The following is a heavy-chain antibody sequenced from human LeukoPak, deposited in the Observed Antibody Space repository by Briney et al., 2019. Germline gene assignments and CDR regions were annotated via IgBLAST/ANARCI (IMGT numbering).Heavy chain of an antibody. J-gene: IGHJ6*02. V-gene: IGHV1-18*01. Sequence: GASVKVSCTASGYTFTSYGISWVRQAPGQGLEWMGWISAYNGNTNYAQKLQGRVTMTTDTSTSTAYMELRSLRSDDTAVYYCAREGSSGWSNYYYYGMDVWGQGTTVTVSS. CDR1: GYTFTSYG. CDR2: ISAYNGNT. CDR3: AREGSSGWSNYYYYGMDV. D-gene: IGHD6-19*01.